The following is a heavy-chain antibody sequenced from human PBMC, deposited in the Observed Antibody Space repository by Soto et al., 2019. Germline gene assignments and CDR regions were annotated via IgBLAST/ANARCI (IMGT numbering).Heavy chain of an antibody. V-gene: IGHV1-8*01. Sequence: ASVKVSCKASGYTFSSYDINWVRQATGQGLEWMGWMNPNSGNTGYAQKFQGRVTMTRNTSISTAYMELNSLRSDDTAVYYCARDIVVVPAAIPYYYYMDVWGKGTTVTVSS. CDR1: GYTFSSYD. CDR2: MNPNSGNT. CDR3: ARDIVVVPAAIPYYYYMDV. J-gene: IGHJ6*03. D-gene: IGHD2-2*01.